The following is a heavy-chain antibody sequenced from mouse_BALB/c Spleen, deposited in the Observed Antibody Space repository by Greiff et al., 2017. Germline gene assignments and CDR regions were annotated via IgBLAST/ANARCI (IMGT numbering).Heavy chain of an antibody. CDR3: ARGGLYGNYDY. J-gene: IGHJ2*01. V-gene: IGHV3-6*02. CDR1: GYSITSGYY. Sequence: EVKLQESGPGLVKPSQSLSLTCSVTGYSITSGYYWNWIRQFPGNKLEWMGYISYDGSNNYNPSLKNRISITRDTSKNQFFLKLNSVTTEDTATYYCARGGLYGNYDYWGQGTTLTVSA. D-gene: IGHD2-10*02. CDR2: ISYDGSN.